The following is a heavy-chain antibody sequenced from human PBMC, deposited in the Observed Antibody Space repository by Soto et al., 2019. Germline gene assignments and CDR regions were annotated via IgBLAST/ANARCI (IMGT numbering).Heavy chain of an antibody. J-gene: IGHJ6*02. CDR2: IKQDGSEK. CDR1: GFTFSSYW. Sequence: GGSLRLSCAASGFTFSSYWMSWVRQAPGKGLEWVANIKQDGSEKYYVDSVKGRFTISRDNAKNSLYLQMNSLRAEDTAVYYCARDADLDQLPRYYYYYGMDVWGQGTTVTVSS. CDR3: ARDADLDQLPRYYYYYGMDV. V-gene: IGHV3-7*01. D-gene: IGHD2-2*01.